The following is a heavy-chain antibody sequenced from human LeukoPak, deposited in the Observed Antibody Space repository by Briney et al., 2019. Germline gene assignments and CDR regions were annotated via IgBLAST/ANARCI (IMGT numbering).Heavy chain of an antibody. Sequence: SETLSLTCTVSGDSISCYYWTWIRQPPGKGLEWIGYIHYSGNTNYNSSLKSRLDISVDTSKNQLSLQLRSVTPADTAVYYCARGHWQLGYWGQGTLVTVSS. CDR1: GDSISCYY. D-gene: IGHD3-16*01. CDR3: ARGHWQLGY. CDR2: IHYSGNT. J-gene: IGHJ4*02. V-gene: IGHV4-59*03.